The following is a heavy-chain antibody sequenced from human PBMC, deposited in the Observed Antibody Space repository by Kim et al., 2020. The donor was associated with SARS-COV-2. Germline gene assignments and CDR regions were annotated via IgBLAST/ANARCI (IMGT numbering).Heavy chain of an antibody. J-gene: IGHJ4*02. D-gene: IGHD3-10*01. Sequence: GGSLRLSCAASGFTFDDYAMHWVRQAPGKGLEWVSGISWNSGSIGYADSVKGRFTISRDNAKNSLYLQMNSLRAEDTALYYCARRFGGDLDYWGQGTLVTVSS. CDR2: ISWNSGSI. CDR3: ARRFGGDLDY. V-gene: IGHV3-9*01. CDR1: GFTFDDYA.